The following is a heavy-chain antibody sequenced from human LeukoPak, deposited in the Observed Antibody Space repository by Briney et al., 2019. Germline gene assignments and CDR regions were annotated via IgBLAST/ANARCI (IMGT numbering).Heavy chain of an antibody. Sequence: GGSLRLSCAASGFTFSSYAMSWVRHAPGKGLEWVSAISGSGGSTYYADSVKGRFTISRDNSKNTLYLQMNSLRAEDTAVYYCARRDGYNPFDYWGQGTLVTVSS. D-gene: IGHD5-24*01. J-gene: IGHJ4*02. CDR1: GFTFSSYA. CDR2: ISGSGGST. V-gene: IGHV3-23*01. CDR3: ARRDGYNPFDY.